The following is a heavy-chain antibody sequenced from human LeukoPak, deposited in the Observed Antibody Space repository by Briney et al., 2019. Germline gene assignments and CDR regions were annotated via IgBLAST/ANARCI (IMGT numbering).Heavy chain of an antibody. J-gene: IGHJ4*02. V-gene: IGHV3-74*01. CDR1: GFTFSSYW. Sequence: GGSLRLSCAASGFTFSSYWMHWVRQAPGTGLVWVSRINSDGSSTSYADSVKGRFTISRDNAKNTLYLQMNSLRAEDTAVYYCARDYGSGSYWDYFDYWGQGTLVTVSS. D-gene: IGHD3-10*01. CDR3: ARDYGSGSYWDYFDY. CDR2: INSDGSST.